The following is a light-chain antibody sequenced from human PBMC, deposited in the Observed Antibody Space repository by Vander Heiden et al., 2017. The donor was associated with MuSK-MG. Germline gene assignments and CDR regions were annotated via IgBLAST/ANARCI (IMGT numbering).Light chain of an antibody. V-gene: IGLV2-8*01. CDR3: TSYASSNRFV. CDR1: SSDVGGYNY. CDR2: EVS. J-gene: IGLJ1*01. Sequence: QSALTQPPSASGSPGQSVTISCTGTSSDVGGYNYVSWYQQPPGNAPKLMIYEVSKRPAGVPDRFAASKSGTTTSPTISGLQAEDDADYYCTSYASSNRFVFGTGTKLTVL.